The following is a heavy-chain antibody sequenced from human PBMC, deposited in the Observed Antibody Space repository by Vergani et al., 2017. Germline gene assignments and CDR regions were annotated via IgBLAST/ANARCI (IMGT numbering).Heavy chain of an antibody. Sequence: QVQLVQSGSEVKKPGASVKVSCRASGYTFTNYALNWVRQAPGQELEWMGWINSNSGNPTYAQGFKGRFVFSLDSSVSTSYLQINSLQPEDTAVYYCVRARSGCGTGENCNSGGYGHWGQGTLVTVSA. V-gene: IGHV7-4-1*02. CDR2: INSNSGNP. J-gene: IGHJ5*02. D-gene: IGHD1-7*01. CDR1: GYTFTNYA. CDR3: VRARSGCGTGENCNSGGYGH.